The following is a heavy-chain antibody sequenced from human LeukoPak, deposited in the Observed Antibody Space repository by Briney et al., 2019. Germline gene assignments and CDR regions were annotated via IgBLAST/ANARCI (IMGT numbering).Heavy chain of an antibody. Sequence: PGGSLRLSCAASGFTFSTYWMTWVRQAPGKGLEWVANIKEDGSEKYYVDSVKGRFTITRDNAKNSLYLQMNSLSAEDTGVYYCARDFTGESGYAGYWGQGSLVIVSS. D-gene: IGHD5-12*01. CDR1: GFTFSTYW. CDR3: ARDFTGESGYAGY. CDR2: IKEDGSEK. J-gene: IGHJ4*02. V-gene: IGHV3-7*01.